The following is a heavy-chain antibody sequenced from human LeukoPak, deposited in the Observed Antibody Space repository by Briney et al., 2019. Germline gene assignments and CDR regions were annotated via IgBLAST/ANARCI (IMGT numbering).Heavy chain of an antibody. V-gene: IGHV3-15*01. CDR1: GFTVSNAL. CDR3: TTGGGVYDYVSLH. D-gene: IGHD3-16*01. CDR2: IKSKSDGGTT. J-gene: IGHJ4*03. Sequence: PGGSLRPSCVASGFTVSNALMNWVRQAPGKGLEWVGRIKSKSDGGTTDYAAPVKGKFTISRDDSKNTLYLQMNSLKSEDTAVYYCTTGGGVYDYVSLHSGHGTLVTVSS.